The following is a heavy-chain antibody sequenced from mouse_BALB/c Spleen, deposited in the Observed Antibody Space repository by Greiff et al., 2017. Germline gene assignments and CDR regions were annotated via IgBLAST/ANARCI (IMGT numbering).Heavy chain of an antibody. J-gene: IGHJ4*01. CDR3: ARLRRGYAMDY. V-gene: IGHV2-2*02. D-gene: IGHD2-12*01. CDR2: IWSGGST. Sequence: QVQLQQSGPGLVQPSQSLSITCTVSGFSLTSYGVHWVRQSPGKGLEWLGVIWSGGSTDYNAAFISRLSISKDNSKSQVFFKMNSLQANDTAIDYCARLRRGYAMDYWGQGTSVTVSS. CDR1: GFSLTSYG.